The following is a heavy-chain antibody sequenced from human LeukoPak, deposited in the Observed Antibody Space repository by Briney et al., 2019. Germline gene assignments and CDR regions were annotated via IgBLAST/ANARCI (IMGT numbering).Heavy chain of an antibody. V-gene: IGHV5-51*01. CDR2: IYPGDSDT. CDR3: ARSDDSVWRSGLVYFAS. J-gene: IGHJ4*02. Sequence: GESLKISCKTSGYSFTNYWIGWVRQMPGKGLERMGIIYPGDSDTRYSPSFQGQVTISADKSATTAYLQWSSLKASDTAMYYCARSDDSVWRSGLVYFASWAQGPLVTVSS. D-gene: IGHD3-16*01. CDR1: GYSFTNYW.